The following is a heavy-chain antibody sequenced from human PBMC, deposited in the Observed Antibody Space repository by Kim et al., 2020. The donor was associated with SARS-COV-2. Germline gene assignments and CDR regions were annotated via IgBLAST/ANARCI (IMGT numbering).Heavy chain of an antibody. CDR1: GFTFSSYS. Sequence: GGSLRLSCAASGFTFSSYSMNWVRQAPGKGLEWVSYISSSSSTIYYADSVKGRFTISKDNAKNSLYLQMNSLRDEDTAVYYCARVGGELSLYAFDIWGQGTMVTVSS. D-gene: IGHD3-16*02. V-gene: IGHV3-48*02. CDR2: ISSSSSTI. J-gene: IGHJ3*02. CDR3: ARVGGELSLYAFDI.